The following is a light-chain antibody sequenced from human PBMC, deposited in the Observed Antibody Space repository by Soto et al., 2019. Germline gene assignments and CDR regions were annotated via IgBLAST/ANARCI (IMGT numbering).Light chain of an antibody. CDR2: DAS. CDR3: QQRSNWLLT. J-gene: IGKJ4*01. Sequence: EIVLTQSPATLSLSPGERATLSCRASQSVNSYLAWYQQKTGQAPRLLIYDASNRATGIPARFSGSGSGTDFTLTIISLEPEDFAVYYCQQRSNWLLTFGGGTKVDIK. V-gene: IGKV3-11*01. CDR1: QSVNSY.